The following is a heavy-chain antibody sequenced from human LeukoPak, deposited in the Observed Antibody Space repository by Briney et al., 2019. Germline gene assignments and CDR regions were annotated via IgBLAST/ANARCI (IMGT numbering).Heavy chain of an antibody. CDR2: IYYSGST. V-gene: IGHV4-39*01. J-gene: IGHJ1*01. Sequence: PSETLSLTCTVSGGSISSSSYYWGWIRQPPGKGLEWIGSIYYSGSTYYNPSLKSRVTISVDTSKNQFSLRLSSVTAADTAVYYCARALYCSSTSCYEAEYFQHWGQGTLVTVSS. CDR1: GGSISSSSYY. D-gene: IGHD2-2*01. CDR3: ARALYCSSTSCYEAEYFQH.